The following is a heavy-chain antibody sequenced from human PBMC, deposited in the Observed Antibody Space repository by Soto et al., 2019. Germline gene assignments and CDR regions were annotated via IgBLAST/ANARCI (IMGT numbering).Heavy chain of an antibody. V-gene: IGHV5-10-1*01. CDR2: IDPSDSQT. CDR1: GYSFAGYW. CDR3: ARPYYDFWSGYYTRYYYYGMDV. D-gene: IGHD3-3*01. J-gene: IGHJ6*02. Sequence: GESLKISCKGSGYSFAGYWITWVRQKPGKGLERMGRIDPSDSQTYYSPSFRGHVTISADKSISTAYLQWSSLKASDTAMYYCARPYYDFWSGYYTRYYYYGMDVWGRGTTVTVSS.